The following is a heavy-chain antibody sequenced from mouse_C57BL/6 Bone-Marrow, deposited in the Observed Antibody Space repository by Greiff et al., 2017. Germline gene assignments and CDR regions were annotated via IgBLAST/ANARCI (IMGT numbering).Heavy chain of an antibody. D-gene: IGHD2-2*01. CDR1: GYTFTSYG. CDR2: IYIGNGYT. Sequence: EVQLQESGAELVRPGSSVKMSCKTSGYTFTSYGINWVKQRPGQGLEWIGYIYIGNGYTEYNEKFKGKATLTSDTSSSTAYMQLSSLTSEDSAISFCERGVIYYGYDGRFAYWGQGTLVTVSA. V-gene: IGHV1-58*01. J-gene: IGHJ3*01. CDR3: ERGVIYYGYDGRFAY.